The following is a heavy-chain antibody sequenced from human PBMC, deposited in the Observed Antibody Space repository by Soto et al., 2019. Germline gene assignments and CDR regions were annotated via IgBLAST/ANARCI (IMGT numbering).Heavy chain of an antibody. CDR2: IYYSGST. CDR1: GGSVSSGSYY. V-gene: IGHV4-61*01. D-gene: IGHD3-3*01. Sequence: QVQLQESGPGLVKPSETLSLTCTVSGGSVSSGSYYWSWIRQPPGKGLEWIGYIYYSGSTNYNPSPKSRVTISVDTSKNQFSLKLSSVTAADTAVYYCARDLGPRITIFGVATDAFDIWGQGTMVTVSS. CDR3: ARDLGPRITIFGVATDAFDI. J-gene: IGHJ3*02.